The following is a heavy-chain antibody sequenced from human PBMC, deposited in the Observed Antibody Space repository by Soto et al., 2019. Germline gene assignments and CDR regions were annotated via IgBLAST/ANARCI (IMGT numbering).Heavy chain of an antibody. CDR3: AAGYETGLDAFDI. CDR1: GYNFANYW. Sequence: DVLLVQSGAEAKKPGESLKISCKGSGYNFANYWIGWVRQMPGKGLEWMGMIFPGDSDTKKSPSLQGQITMSVDKSNNSAYLQWRSLRASDTAMYYCAAGYETGLDAFDIWGQGTMVTVSS. CDR2: IFPGDSDT. J-gene: IGHJ3*02. V-gene: IGHV5-51*01. D-gene: IGHD3-9*01.